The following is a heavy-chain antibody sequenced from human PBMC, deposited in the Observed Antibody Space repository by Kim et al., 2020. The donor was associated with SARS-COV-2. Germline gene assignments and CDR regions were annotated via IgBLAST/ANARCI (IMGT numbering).Heavy chain of an antibody. Sequence: GGSLRLSCAASGFTFSSYWMSWVRQAPGKGLEWVANIKQDGSEKYYVDSVKGRFTISRDNAKNSLYLQMNSLRAEDTAVYYCAIPAKSYYYDSSGYWVDWGQGTLVTVSS. V-gene: IGHV3-7*03. CDR3: AIPAKSYYYDSSGYWVD. CDR1: GFTFSSYW. J-gene: IGHJ4*02. D-gene: IGHD3-22*01. CDR2: IKQDGSEK.